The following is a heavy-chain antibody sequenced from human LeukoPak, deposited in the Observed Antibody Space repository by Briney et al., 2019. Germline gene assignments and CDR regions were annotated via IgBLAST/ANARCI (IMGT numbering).Heavy chain of an antibody. D-gene: IGHD2-2*01. CDR3: AKDAPVNIVVVPAANS. CDR2: ISGSGGST. CDR1: GFTFSSYA. J-gene: IGHJ4*02. V-gene: IGHV3-23*01. Sequence: PGGSLRLSCAASGFTFSSYAMSWVRQAPGKRLDWVSAISGSGGSTYYADSVKGRFTIPRDNSKNTLYLQMNSLRAEDTAVYYCAKDAPVNIVVVPAANSWGQGTLVTVSS.